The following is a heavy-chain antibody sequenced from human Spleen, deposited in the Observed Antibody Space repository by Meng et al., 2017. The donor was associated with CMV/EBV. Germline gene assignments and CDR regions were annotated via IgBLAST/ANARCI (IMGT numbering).Heavy chain of an antibody. Sequence: GGSLRLSCAASGSTFSSYGMHWVRQAPGKGLEWVAFIRYDGSNDYYGESVRGRLTISRDNSKNTLYIQMNSLRPEDTGVYYCAKQGGGYSDYYYGLDVWGQGTSVTVSS. CDR3: AKQGGGYSDYYYGLDV. CDR1: GSTFSSYG. D-gene: IGHD1-26*01. CDR2: IRYDGSND. J-gene: IGHJ6*02. V-gene: IGHV3-30*02.